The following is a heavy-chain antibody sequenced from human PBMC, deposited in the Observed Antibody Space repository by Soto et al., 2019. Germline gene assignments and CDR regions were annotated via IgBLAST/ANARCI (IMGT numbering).Heavy chain of an antibody. CDR3: GRGNRCSGGGCSPPAIDY. J-gene: IGHJ4*02. V-gene: IGHV4-34*01. Sequence: PSETLSLTCAVYGGFFSGYYWSWIRQPPGKGLEWIGEINHSGSTNYNPSLKSRVTISVDTSKNQFSLKLSSVTAADTAVYYCGRGNRCSGGGCSPPAIDYWGKETLVTVSS. D-gene: IGHD2-15*01. CDR1: GGFFSGYY. CDR2: INHSGST.